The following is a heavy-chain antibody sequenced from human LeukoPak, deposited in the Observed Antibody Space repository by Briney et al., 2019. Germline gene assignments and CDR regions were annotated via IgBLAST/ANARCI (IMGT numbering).Heavy chain of an antibody. CDR1: GGSISSSSYY. CDR3: ARHNGWYEPFDY. CDR2: IYYSRST. D-gene: IGHD6-19*01. Sequence: SETLSLTCTVSGGSISSSSYYRGWIRQPPGKGLEWIGSIYYSRSTYYNPSLKSRVTISVDTPENQFSLNLSSVTAADTAVYYCARHNGWYEPFDYWGQGTLVTVSS. J-gene: IGHJ4*02. V-gene: IGHV4-39*01.